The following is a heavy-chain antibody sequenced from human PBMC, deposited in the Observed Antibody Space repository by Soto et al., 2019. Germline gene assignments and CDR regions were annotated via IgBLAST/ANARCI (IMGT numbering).Heavy chain of an antibody. CDR1: GFTFSSYA. CDR2: ISGSGGST. J-gene: IGHJ6*03. CDR3: AKGYPIRYFDYYYMDV. V-gene: IGHV3-23*01. Sequence: GGSLRLSCAASGFTFSSYAMSWVRQAPGKGLEWVSAISGSGGSTYYADSVKGRFTISRDNSKNTLYLQMNSLRAEDTAVYYCAKGYPIRYFDYYYMDVWGKGTTVTVSS. D-gene: IGHD5-18*01.